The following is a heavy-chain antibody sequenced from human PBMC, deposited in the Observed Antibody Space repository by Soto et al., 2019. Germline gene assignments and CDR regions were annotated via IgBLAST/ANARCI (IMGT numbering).Heavy chain of an antibody. Sequence: EVQLVQSGAEVKKPGESLRISCKGSGYSFATYWIHWLRQMPGKGLEWMGRIDPSGSYANHSPSFRGHVTISVDKSMSTAYLQWSSLKASDTAMYYCARQSSGWRDAFDIWGQGTMVTVAS. V-gene: IGHV5-10-1*01. CDR1: GYSFATYW. CDR3: ARQSSGWRDAFDI. J-gene: IGHJ3*02. D-gene: IGHD6-19*01. CDR2: IDPSGSYA.